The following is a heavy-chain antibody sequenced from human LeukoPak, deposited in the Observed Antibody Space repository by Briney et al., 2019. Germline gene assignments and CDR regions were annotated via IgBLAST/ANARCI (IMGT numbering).Heavy chain of an antibody. CDR1: GYTFTGYR. CDR2: INPNSGDT. J-gene: IGHJ4*02. Sequence: EASVKVSCKASGYTFTGYRMHWVRQAPGQGLEWMGRINPNSGDTNYAQKFQGRVTMTRDTSISTAYMELSRLRSDDTAVYYCARDYCSSTSCLFDYWGQGTLVTVSS. V-gene: IGHV1-2*06. D-gene: IGHD2-2*01. CDR3: ARDYCSSTSCLFDY.